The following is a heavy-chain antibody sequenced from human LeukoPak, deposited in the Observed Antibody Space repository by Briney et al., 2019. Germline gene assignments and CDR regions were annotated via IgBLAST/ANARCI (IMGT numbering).Heavy chain of an antibody. CDR2: MNHSGST. V-gene: IGHV4-34*01. Sequence: SQTLSLTCAVYGGSFSGYYWSWIRQPPGKGLEWIGEMNHSGSTNYNPSLQSRVTISVDTSKNQFYLKLSSVTAADTAVYYCARGRFSADYYDSSGPTRPYSWGQGTLVTVSS. D-gene: IGHD3-22*01. CDR3: ARGRFSADYYDSSGPTRPYS. CDR1: GGSFSGYY. J-gene: IGHJ4*02.